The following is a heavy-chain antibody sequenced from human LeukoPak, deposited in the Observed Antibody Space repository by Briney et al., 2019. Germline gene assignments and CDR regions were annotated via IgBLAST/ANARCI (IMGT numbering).Heavy chain of an antibody. CDR2: IYRSGST. D-gene: IGHD4-17*01. CDR1: GYSISSGYY. CDR3: ARLTYGDYVWFDP. J-gene: IGHJ5*02. Sequence: SETLSLTCAVSGYSISSGYYWGWIRQPPGKGLEWIGSIYRSGSTYYNPSLKSRVTISVDTSKNQFSLKLSSVTAADTAVYYCARLTYGDYVWFDPWGQGTLVTVSS. V-gene: IGHV4-38-2*01.